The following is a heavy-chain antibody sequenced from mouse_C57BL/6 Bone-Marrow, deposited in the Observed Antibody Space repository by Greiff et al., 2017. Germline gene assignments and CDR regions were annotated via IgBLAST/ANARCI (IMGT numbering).Heavy chain of an antibody. CDR2: IYPGSGST. V-gene: IGHV1-55*01. Sequence: QVQLQQPGAELVKPGASVKMSCKASGYTFTSYWITWVQQRPGQGLEWIGDIYPGSGSTNYNEKFKSKATLTVDTSSSTDYIQLSSLTSEDSAVYCCESPYYSNYWYFDVWGTGTTVTVSS. CDR1: GYTFTSYW. D-gene: IGHD2-5*01. CDR3: ESPYYSNYWYFDV. J-gene: IGHJ1*03.